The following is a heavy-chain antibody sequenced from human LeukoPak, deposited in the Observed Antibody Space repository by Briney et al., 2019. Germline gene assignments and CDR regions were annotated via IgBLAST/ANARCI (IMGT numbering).Heavy chain of an antibody. V-gene: IGHV1-69*05. Sequence: GASVKVSCKASGYTFTSYAISWVRQAPGQGLEWMGGIIPIFGTANYAQKFQGSVTITTDESTSTAYMELSSLRSKDTAVYYCARAIAYSSSYYYMDVWGKGTTVTVSS. CDR2: IIPIFGTA. J-gene: IGHJ6*03. CDR1: GYTFTSYA. D-gene: IGHD6-6*01. CDR3: ARAIAYSSSYYYMDV.